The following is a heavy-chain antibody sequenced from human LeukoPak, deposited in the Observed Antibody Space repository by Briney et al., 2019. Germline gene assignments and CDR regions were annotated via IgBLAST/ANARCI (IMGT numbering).Heavy chain of an antibody. CDR1: DFSFTTYT. D-gene: IGHD5-12*01. Sequence: GGSLRLSCAASDFSFTTYTMSWVRQAPGKGLEWVSSISGGDPTTYYADSVKGRFTISRDNSKTTLYLQMKSLRAEDTAVYYCAKGGGYEAQYYYYYLDVWGKGTTVTISS. V-gene: IGHV3-23*01. CDR3: AKGGGYEAQYYYYYLDV. J-gene: IGHJ6*03. CDR2: ISGGDPTT.